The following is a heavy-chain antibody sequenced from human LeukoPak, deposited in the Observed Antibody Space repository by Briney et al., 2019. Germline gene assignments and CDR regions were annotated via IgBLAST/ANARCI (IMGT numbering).Heavy chain of an antibody. Sequence: SETLSLTCTVSGGSISSSSYHWGWIRQPPGKGLEWIGSIYYSGSTYYNPSLKSRVTISVDTSKKQFSLKLSSVTPADTAVYYCARCMVRGNFYYMDVWGKGTTVTVSS. J-gene: IGHJ6*03. CDR2: IYYSGST. D-gene: IGHD3-10*01. CDR1: GGSISSSSYH. V-gene: IGHV4-39*01. CDR3: ARCMVRGNFYYMDV.